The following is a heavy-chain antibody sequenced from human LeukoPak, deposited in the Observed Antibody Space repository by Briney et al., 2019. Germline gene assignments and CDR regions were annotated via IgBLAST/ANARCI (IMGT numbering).Heavy chain of an antibody. CDR2: FSGTSGST. J-gene: IGHJ4*02. CDR1: GFTFSNYA. CDR3: AKGALSSGWHYFDY. Sequence: GGSLRLSCAASGFTFSNYAMTWVRQAPGKGLEWVSAFSGTSGSTYYADSVKGRFTISRDSSKNTLYLHMNNLRAEDTAVYHCAKGALSSGWHYFDYWGQGTLVTVSS. D-gene: IGHD6-19*01. V-gene: IGHV3-23*01.